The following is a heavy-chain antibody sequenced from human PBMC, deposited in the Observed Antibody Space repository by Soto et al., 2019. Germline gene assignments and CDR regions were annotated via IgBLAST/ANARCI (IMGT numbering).Heavy chain of an antibody. V-gene: IGHV3-23*01. CDR3: TKLEMSASVY. D-gene: IGHD3-3*01. CDR2: ISADGGAT. CDR1: GFTFSTYA. J-gene: IGHJ4*02. Sequence: GGSLRLSCAASGFTFSTYAMTWFRQAPGKGLEWVSAISADGGATFHADSVKGRFTISRDNSRNTLYLQMNSLRVEDTAVYFCTKLEMSASVYWGQGTQVTSPQ.